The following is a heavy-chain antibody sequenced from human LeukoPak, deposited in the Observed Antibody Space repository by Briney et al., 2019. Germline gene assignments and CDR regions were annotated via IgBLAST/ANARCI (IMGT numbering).Heavy chain of an antibody. CDR1: GYTFTSYA. CDR3: ARVGSSSYGFGY. Sequence: ASVKVSCKASGYTFTSYAMHWVRQAPGQRLEWMGWINAGNGNTKYSQKFQGRVTITRDTSASTAYMELSSLRSEDTAVYYCARVGSSSYGFGYWGQGTLVTVSS. D-gene: IGHD5-18*01. CDR2: INAGNGNT. V-gene: IGHV1-3*01. J-gene: IGHJ4*02.